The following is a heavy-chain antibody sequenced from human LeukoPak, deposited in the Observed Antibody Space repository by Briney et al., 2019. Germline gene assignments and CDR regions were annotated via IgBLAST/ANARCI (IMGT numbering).Heavy chain of an antibody. V-gene: IGHV3-23*01. CDR2: ISGSGGST. CDR3: VKRGGGWLTDNAFDI. CDR1: GCTVGSYA. Sequence: GGSLRLSCAASGCTVGSYAMSWVRQVPGKGLEWVSAISGSGGSTYYADSVKGRFTISRDNSKNTLYLHTNSLRTAYTSVYSCVKRGGGWLTDNAFDIWGQGTMVTVSS. J-gene: IGHJ3*02. D-gene: IGHD6-19*01.